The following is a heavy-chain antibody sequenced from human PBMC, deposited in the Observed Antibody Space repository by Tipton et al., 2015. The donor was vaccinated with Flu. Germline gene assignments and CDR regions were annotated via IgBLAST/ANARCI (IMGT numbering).Heavy chain of an antibody. CDR2: TRNKANSYTT. Sequence: CAASGFTFSDHYMDWVRQAPGKGLEWVGRTRNKANSYTTEYAASVKGRFTISRDDSKNSLYLQMNSLKTEDTAVYYCAREDIVVVPAAPYYYYYGMDVWGQGTTVTVSS. J-gene: IGHJ6*02. V-gene: IGHV3-72*01. CDR1: GFTFSDHY. D-gene: IGHD2-2*01. CDR3: AREDIVVVPAAPYYYYYGMDV.